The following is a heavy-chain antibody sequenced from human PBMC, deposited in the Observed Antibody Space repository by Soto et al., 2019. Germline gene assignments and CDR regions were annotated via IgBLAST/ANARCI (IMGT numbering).Heavy chain of an antibody. D-gene: IGHD1-26*01. V-gene: IGHV3-53*01. CDR3: HSYGY. CDR1: GFTVRANY. CDR2: IYSGGTT. J-gene: IGHJ4*02. Sequence: GGSLRLSCAVSGFTVRANYMSWVRQAPGKGLEWVSVIYSGGTTYYADSVKGRFIISRDISKNTLYLQMNILRAEDTAVYYCHSYGYWGQGTLVTVS.